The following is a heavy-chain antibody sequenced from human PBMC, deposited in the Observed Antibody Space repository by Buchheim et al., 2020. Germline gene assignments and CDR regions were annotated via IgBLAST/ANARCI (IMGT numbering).Heavy chain of an antibody. CDR1: GGTFSDYY. CDR3: ASDVGTFVGASDY. V-gene: IGHV1-69*06. Sequence: QVQPVQSGAEVKKPESSVRVSCKTSGGTFSDYYISWVRQAPGQGLEWMGGIIPNLGTTKYAQKFQGTVTFTADRSTRTAYMELSSLKSEDTAVYYCASDVGTFVGASDYWGQGTL. D-gene: IGHD1-26*01. J-gene: IGHJ4*02. CDR2: IIPNLGTT.